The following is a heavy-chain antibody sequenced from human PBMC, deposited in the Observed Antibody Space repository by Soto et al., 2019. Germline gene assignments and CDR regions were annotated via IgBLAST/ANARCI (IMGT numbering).Heavy chain of an antibody. D-gene: IGHD1-26*01. V-gene: IGHV3-23*01. J-gene: IGHJ4*02. CDR3: TKRDIVGALRDIDY. Sequence: EVQLLESGGGLVQPGGSLRLSCAASGFTFSSYAMTWVRQAPGKGLQWVSGISASGGSKYYADSVKGRFTISRDNSKNTLYLQMDSLRAEDTTVYYCTKRDIVGALRDIDYWGQGTLVTVSS. CDR2: ISASGGSK. CDR1: GFTFSSYA.